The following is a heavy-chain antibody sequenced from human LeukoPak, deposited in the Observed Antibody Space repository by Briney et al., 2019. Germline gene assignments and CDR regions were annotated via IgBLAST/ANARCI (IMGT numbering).Heavy chain of an antibody. CDR3: ARVECSSTSCYFDY. CDR2: IYTSGST. V-gene: IGHV4-61*02. D-gene: IGHD2-2*01. J-gene: IGHJ4*02. Sequence: SQTLSLTCTVSGGSISSGSYYWSWIRQPAGKGLEWIGRIYTSGSTNYNPSLKSRVTISVDTSKNQFSPKLSSVTAADTAVYYCARVECSSTSCYFDYWGQGTLVTVSS. CDR1: GGSISSGSYY.